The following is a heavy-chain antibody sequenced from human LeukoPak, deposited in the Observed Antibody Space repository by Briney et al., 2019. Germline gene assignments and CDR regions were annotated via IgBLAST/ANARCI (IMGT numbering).Heavy chain of an antibody. Sequence: SETLSLTCAVYGGSFSGYYWSWIRQPPGKGLEWIGSIYHSGSTYYNPSLKSRVTISVDTSKNQFSLKLSSVTAADTAVYYCASGWELLDYWGQGTLVTVSS. V-gene: IGHV4-34*01. CDR3: ASGWELLDY. J-gene: IGHJ4*02. CDR1: GGSFSGYY. D-gene: IGHD1-26*01. CDR2: IYHSGST.